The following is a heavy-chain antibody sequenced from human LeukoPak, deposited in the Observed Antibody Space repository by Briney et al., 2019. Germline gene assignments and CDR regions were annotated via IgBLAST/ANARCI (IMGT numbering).Heavy chain of an antibody. V-gene: IGHV1-8*01. Sequence: ASLKVSCKASGYTFTSYNINWVRQATEQGLQWMGWMNPNSGNTGYAQKFQGRVTMTRNTSISTAYMELSSLRSEDTAVYYCARGDSYYDSSGYYSIGFDYWGQGTLVTVSS. CDR1: GYTFTSYN. CDR2: MNPNSGNT. CDR3: ARGDSYYDSSGYYSIGFDY. J-gene: IGHJ4*02. D-gene: IGHD3-22*01.